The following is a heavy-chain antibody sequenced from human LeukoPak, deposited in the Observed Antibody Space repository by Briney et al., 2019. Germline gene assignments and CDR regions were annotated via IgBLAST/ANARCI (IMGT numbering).Heavy chain of an antibody. CDR2: IKSKTDGGTT. V-gene: IGHV3-15*01. Sequence: GGSLRLSCAASGSTFSNAWMSWVRQAPGKGLEWVGRIKSKTDGGTTDYAAPVKGRFTISRDDSKNTLYLQMNSLKTEDTAVYYCTTESPLVVFDYWGQGTLVTVSS. D-gene: IGHD2-2*01. J-gene: IGHJ4*02. CDR1: GSTFSNAW. CDR3: TTESPLVVFDY.